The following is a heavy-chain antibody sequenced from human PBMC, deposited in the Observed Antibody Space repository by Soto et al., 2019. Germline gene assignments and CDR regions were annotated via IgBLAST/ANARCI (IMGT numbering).Heavy chain of an antibody. D-gene: IGHD6-19*01. Sequence: GGSLRLSCAASGFTFSSYAMHWVRQAPGKGLEWVAVISYDGSNKYYADSVKGRFTISRDNSKNTLYLQMNSLRAEDTAVYYCARDMRQWLVYYFDYWGQGTLVTVS. CDR3: ARDMRQWLVYYFDY. CDR1: GFTFSSYA. CDR2: ISYDGSNK. J-gene: IGHJ4*02. V-gene: IGHV3-30-3*01.